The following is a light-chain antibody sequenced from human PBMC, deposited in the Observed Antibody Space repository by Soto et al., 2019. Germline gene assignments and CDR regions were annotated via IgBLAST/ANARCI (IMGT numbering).Light chain of an antibody. V-gene: IGKV3-20*01. J-gene: IGKJ2*01. CDR3: QQYGSSPPGYT. Sequence: EIVLTQSPGTLSLSPGERATLSCRASQSVSSSYLAWYQQKPGQAPRLLIYGASSRATGIPDRFXXXXXXXXXXXXXSRLEPEDFAVYYCQQYGSSPPGYTFGQGTKLEIK. CDR2: GAS. CDR1: QSVSSSY.